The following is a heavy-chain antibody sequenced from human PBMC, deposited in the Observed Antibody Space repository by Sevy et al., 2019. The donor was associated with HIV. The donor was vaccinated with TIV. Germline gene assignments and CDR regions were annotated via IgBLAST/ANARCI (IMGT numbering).Heavy chain of an antibody. CDR3: ARLDNKGALAGVISTPGGDF. CDR2: IKGDESAR. J-gene: IGHJ4*02. D-gene: IGHD3-16*01. V-gene: IGHV3-7*01. Sequence: GGSLRLSCVASGFTFSSDWMSWVLQAPGKGLEWVANIKGDESARYYVDSVKGRFTISRDNAKNSVYLQMTSLRAEDTSICYCARLDNKGALAGVISTPGGDFWGQGTLVTVSS. CDR1: GFTFSSDW.